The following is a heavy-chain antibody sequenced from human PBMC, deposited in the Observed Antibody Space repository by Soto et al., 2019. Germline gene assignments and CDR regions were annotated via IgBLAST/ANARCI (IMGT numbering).Heavy chain of an antibody. Sequence: GGSLRLSCAASGFTLSSYWMNWVRQAPGKGLEWVANIKQDGSEKYYVDSVKGRFIISRDNAKNSLYLQSNSLRAEDTAVYYCARDADASGWYHYGMDVWGQGALVTVSS. J-gene: IGHJ6*02. CDR1: GFTLSSYW. D-gene: IGHD6-19*01. V-gene: IGHV3-7*01. CDR2: IKQDGSEK. CDR3: ARDADASGWYHYGMDV.